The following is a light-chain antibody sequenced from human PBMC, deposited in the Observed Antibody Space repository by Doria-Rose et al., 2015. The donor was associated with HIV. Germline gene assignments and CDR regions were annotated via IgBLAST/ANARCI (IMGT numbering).Light chain of an antibody. J-gene: IGLJ3*02. Sequence: QPGLTQPPSVPGAPGQRVTISCTGSTSSIGAGYDVHWYQQLPGTAPKLLIYGNSNRPSGVPDRFSGSKSGTSAALAITGLQAEDEADYYCQSYDSSLSGFWVFGGGTKLTVL. CDR3: QSYDSSLSGFWV. CDR2: GNS. CDR1: TSSIGAGYD. V-gene: IGLV1-40*01.